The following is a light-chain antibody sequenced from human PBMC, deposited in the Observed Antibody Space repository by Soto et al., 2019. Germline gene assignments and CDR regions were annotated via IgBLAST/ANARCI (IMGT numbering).Light chain of an antibody. V-gene: IGLV3-21*01. CDR1: NIGSKS. Sequence: SYELTQPPSVSVAPGKTASVACGGSNIGSKSVHWYQKKSGQAPVLVMYYDSDRPSGIPERFSGSNSGNTATQTISRVEDGDEADYYCQVWDISSGHVVFGGGTQLTV. CDR3: QVWDISSGHVV. CDR2: YDS. J-gene: IGLJ2*01.